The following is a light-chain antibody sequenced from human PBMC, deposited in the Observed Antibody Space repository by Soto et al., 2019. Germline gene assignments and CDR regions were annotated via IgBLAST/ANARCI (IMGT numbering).Light chain of an antibody. CDR3: QQYNNWPET. J-gene: IGKJ1*01. V-gene: IGKV3-15*01. CDR1: QSVSSN. Sequence: EIVMTQSPATLSVSPGERATLSCSASQSVSSNLAWYQQKPGQAPRLLIYGASTRATGITARFSGSGSGTEFTLTISSLQSEDFGVYYCQQYNNWPETFGQGTKVEIK. CDR2: GAS.